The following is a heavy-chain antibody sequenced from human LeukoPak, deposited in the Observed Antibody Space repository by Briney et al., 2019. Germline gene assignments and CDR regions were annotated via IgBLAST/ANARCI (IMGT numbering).Heavy chain of an antibody. CDR3: ARDWFTRLGELSPDRAFDY. Sequence: PGGPLRLSCAASGFTFDDSVRSWVRQAPGKGLEWVSGINWNGGSTGYADSVKGRFTISRDNAKTSLYLQMSSLRAEDTALYYCARDWFTRLGELSPDRAFDYWGQGTLVTVSS. CDR2: INWNGGST. D-gene: IGHD3-16*02. V-gene: IGHV3-20*04. J-gene: IGHJ4*02. CDR1: GFTFDDSV.